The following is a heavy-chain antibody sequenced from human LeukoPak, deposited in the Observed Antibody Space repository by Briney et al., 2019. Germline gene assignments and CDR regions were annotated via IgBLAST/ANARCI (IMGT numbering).Heavy chain of an antibody. V-gene: IGHV3-33*01. J-gene: IGHJ4*02. CDR2: IWYDGSNK. CDR3: ARERIAVAGDYYFDY. Sequence: GGSLRLSCAASGFTFSSYGMHWVRQAPGKGLEWVAVIWYDGSNKYYADSVKGRFTISRDNSKNTLYLQMNSLRAEDTAVYYCARERIAVAGDYYFDYWGQGTLITVSS. CDR1: GFTFSSYG. D-gene: IGHD6-19*01.